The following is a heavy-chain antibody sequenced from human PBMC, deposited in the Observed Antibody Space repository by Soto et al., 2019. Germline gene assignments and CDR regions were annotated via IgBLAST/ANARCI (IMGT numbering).Heavy chain of an antibody. D-gene: IGHD1-26*01. Sequence: GGSLRLSCAASGFTFDDYAMHWVRQAPGKGLEWVSGISWNSGSIGYADSVKGRFTISRDTFKNTLFLQMTSLRAEDTAVYYCVKEEIVVVGGFDYWGQGTLVTVSS. CDR1: GFTFDDYA. V-gene: IGHV3-9*01. J-gene: IGHJ4*02. CDR3: VKEEIVVVGGFDY. CDR2: ISWNSGSI.